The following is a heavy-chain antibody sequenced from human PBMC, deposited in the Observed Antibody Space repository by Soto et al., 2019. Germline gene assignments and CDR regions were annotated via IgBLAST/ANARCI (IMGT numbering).Heavy chain of an antibody. D-gene: IGHD3-22*01. J-gene: IGHJ6*02. CDR1: GFTFRSYA. CDR3: AKEYDSSGYLRCGGHFYYGIDV. CDR2: ISRDGTNK. Sequence: LRRSCAASGFTFRSYAIHWVREAPGKGLEWVAVISRDGTNKYYADTVKGRLTISSDNSKNTLYLQMNSLRAEDTAVYYCAKEYDSSGYLRCGGHFYYGIDVWGQGTRVSVSS. V-gene: IGHV3-30*18.